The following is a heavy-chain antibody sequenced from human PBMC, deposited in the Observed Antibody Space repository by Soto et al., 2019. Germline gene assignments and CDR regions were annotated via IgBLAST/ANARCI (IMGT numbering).Heavy chain of an antibody. D-gene: IGHD2-21*02. CDR3: AKSRVVVTAALFDY. CDR1: EFIFSTYD. V-gene: IGHV3-30*18. CDR2: ISYDGNNK. Sequence: GGSLRLSCAASEFIFSTYDMHWVRQAPGKGLEWVASISYDGNNKYYGDSVKGRFTISRDNSKNTVFLQMNSLGPEDTAVYYCAKSRVVVTAALFDYWGRGTLVTVSS. J-gene: IGHJ4*02.